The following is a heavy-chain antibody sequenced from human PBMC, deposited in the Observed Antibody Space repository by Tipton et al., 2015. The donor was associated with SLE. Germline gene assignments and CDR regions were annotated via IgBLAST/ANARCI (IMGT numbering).Heavy chain of an antibody. D-gene: IGHD5-18*01. Sequence: SLRLSCAASGFTFSIYDMHWVRQAPGKGLEWVTFIRYDGSKKDYGDSVKGRFTISRDNSKNTLYLQMNSLRAEDTAVYYCAASDTTMVSYFDYWGQGTLVTVSS. V-gene: IGHV3-30*02. CDR2: IRYDGSKK. J-gene: IGHJ4*02. CDR1: GFTFSIYD. CDR3: AASDTTMVSYFDY.